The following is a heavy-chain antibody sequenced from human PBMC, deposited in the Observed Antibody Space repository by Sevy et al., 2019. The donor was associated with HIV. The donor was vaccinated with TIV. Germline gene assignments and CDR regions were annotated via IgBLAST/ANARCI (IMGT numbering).Heavy chain of an antibody. J-gene: IGHJ6*03. V-gene: IGHV3-23*01. CDR3: AKGGGGHYDPDEIAYYFYYYNMDV. CDR1: GFSFDSYG. Sequence: GESLKISCAVSGFSFDSYGMTWVRQAPGKGLEWVSAISGSGTRTYYADSVKGRFIISRDNSKNTLDLQMNSLRAEDTAIYYFAKGGGGHYDPDEIAYYFYYYNMDVWGKGTTVTVSS. D-gene: IGHD3-22*01. CDR2: ISGSGTRT.